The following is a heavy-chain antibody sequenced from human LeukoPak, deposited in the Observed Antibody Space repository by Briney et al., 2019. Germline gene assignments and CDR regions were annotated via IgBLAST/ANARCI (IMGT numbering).Heavy chain of an antibody. D-gene: IGHD5-24*01. CDR3: AKDGQKVEMATKTPAPFDY. CDR2: ISYDGSNK. V-gene: IGHV3-30-3*01. J-gene: IGHJ4*02. CDR1: GFTFSSYA. Sequence: GGSLRLSCAASGFTFSSYAMHWVRQAPGKGLEWVAVISYDGSNKYYADSVKGRFTISRDNSKNTLYLQMNSLRAEDTAVYYCAKDGQKVEMATKTPAPFDYWGQGTLVTVSS.